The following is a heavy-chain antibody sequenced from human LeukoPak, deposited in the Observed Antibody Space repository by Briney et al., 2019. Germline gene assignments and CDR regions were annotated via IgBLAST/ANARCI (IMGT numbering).Heavy chain of an antibody. CDR1: GFTFSSYE. V-gene: IGHV3-48*03. CDR3: AKEGLFYFDC. J-gene: IGHJ4*02. CDR2: ISSSGSTI. Sequence: GGALRLSCAASGFTFSSYEMNWVRQAPGKGLERVSYISSSGSTIYYADSVKGRFTISRDNAKNSLYLQMNSLRAEDTAVYYCAKEGLFYFDCWGQGTLVTVSS.